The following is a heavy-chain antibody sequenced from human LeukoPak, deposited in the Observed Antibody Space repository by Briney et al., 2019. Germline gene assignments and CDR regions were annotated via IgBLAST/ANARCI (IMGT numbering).Heavy chain of an antibody. Sequence: SETLSLTCTVSGGSISTNDYYWGWIRQSPGKGLEWIGSIFYSGNTYYNPSLKSRVTISINTSKDQFSLKLSSVTAADTAVYYCARANGYGLLDYWGQGTLVTVSS. CDR3: ARANGYGLLDY. CDR1: GGSISTNDYY. J-gene: IGHJ4*02. D-gene: IGHD5-18*01. CDR2: IFYSGNT. V-gene: IGHV4-39*07.